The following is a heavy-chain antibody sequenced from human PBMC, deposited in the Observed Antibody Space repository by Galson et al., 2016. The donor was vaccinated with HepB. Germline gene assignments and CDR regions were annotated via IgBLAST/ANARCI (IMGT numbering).Heavy chain of an antibody. V-gene: IGHV1-18*01. CDR2: ISGHNGNT. J-gene: IGHJ4*02. CDR3: AAQLGRRAGFDY. D-gene: IGHD1-1*01. CDR1: GYSFSSYG. Sequence: SVKVSCKASGYSFSSYGVSWVRQAPGQGLEWMGWISGHNGNTRYAEKFLGRVTMTTDTPASTAYLELRSLRSDDTSVYYCAAQLGRRAGFDYWGPGTLVTVSA.